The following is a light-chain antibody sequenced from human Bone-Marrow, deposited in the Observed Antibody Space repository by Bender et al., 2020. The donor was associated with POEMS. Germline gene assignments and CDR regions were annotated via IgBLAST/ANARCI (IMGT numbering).Light chain of an antibody. J-gene: IGLJ2*01. CDR2: EVV. Sequence: QSALTQPASVSGSPGQSLTISCTGTNSDVGGYNLISWYQQHPGQAPQLIIYEVVKRPSGISDRFSGSKSGNTASLTISGLQAEDEATYHCCSYARGTFVLFGGGTKLTVL. CDR3: CSYARGTFVL. V-gene: IGLV2-23*02. CDR1: NSDVGGYNL.